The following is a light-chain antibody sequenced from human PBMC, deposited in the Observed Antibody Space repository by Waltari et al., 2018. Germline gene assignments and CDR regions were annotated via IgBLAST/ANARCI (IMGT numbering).Light chain of an antibody. CDR3: SSYTSNNIWV. Sequence: QSALTQPASVSGSPGQSIPISCTGTSSAVGGYNYVSWYQQHPGKAPKFMIYDVSQRPSGVSNRFSGSKSGNTASLTISGLQAEDEADYYCSSYTSNNIWVFGGGTKLTVL. J-gene: IGLJ3*02. CDR2: DVS. CDR1: SSAVGGYNY. V-gene: IGLV2-14*01.